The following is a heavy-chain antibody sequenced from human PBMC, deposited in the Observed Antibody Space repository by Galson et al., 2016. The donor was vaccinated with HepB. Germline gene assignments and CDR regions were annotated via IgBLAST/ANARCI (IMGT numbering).Heavy chain of an antibody. CDR1: GFKFGNYG. CDR2: VSYGGTTQ. CDR3: VKARGFGDHLDAFGL. D-gene: IGHD4-17*01. V-gene: IGHV3-30*18. Sequence: SLRLSCAASGFKFGNYGMNWVRQTPDKRLQWVAVVSYGGTTQFYAGSVRGRFTISRDNVKSTVYLQMNNLRPEDTALYFCVKARGFGDHLDAFGLWGRGTRVIVS. J-gene: IGHJ3*01.